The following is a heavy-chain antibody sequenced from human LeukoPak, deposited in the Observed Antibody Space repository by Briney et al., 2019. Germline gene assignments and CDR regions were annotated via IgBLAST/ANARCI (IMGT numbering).Heavy chain of an antibody. CDR1: GGSFSGYY. Sequence: SETLSLTCAVYGGSFSGYYWSWIRQPPGKGLEWIGEINHSGSTNYNPSLKSRVTISVDTSKNQFSLKLSSVTAADTAVYYCARHNTAYYYGSGSYSKHNWFDPWGQGTLVTVSS. J-gene: IGHJ5*02. CDR3: ARHNTAYYYGSGSYSKHNWFDP. V-gene: IGHV4-34*01. D-gene: IGHD3-10*01. CDR2: INHSGST.